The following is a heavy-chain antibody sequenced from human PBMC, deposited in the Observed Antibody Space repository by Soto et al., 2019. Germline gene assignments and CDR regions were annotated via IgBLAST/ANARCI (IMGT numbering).Heavy chain of an antibody. J-gene: IGHJ6*02. V-gene: IGHV4-59*01. Sequence: SETLSLTCTVSGGSISSYYWSWIRQPPGKGLEWIGYIYYSGSTNYNPSLKSRVTISVDTSKNQFSLKLSSVTAADTAVYYCARVKYSSSSGHYYYYYGMDVWGQGTTVTVSS. CDR2: IYYSGST. CDR3: ARVKYSSSSGHYYYYYGMDV. CDR1: GGSISSYY. D-gene: IGHD6-6*01.